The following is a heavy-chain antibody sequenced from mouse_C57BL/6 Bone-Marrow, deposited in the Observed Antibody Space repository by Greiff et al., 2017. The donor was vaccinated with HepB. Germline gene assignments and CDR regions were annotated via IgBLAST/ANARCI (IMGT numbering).Heavy chain of an antibody. V-gene: IGHV5-6*01. CDR3: ARPMITTRSFAY. CDR1: GFTFSSYG. D-gene: IGHD2-4*01. J-gene: IGHJ3*01. Sequence: EVQGVESGGDLVKPGGSLKLSCAASGFTFSSYGMSWVRQTPDKRLEWVATISSGGSYTYYPDSVKGRFTISRDNAKNTLYLQMSSLKSEDTAMYYCARPMITTRSFAYWGQGTLVTVSA. CDR2: ISSGGSYT.